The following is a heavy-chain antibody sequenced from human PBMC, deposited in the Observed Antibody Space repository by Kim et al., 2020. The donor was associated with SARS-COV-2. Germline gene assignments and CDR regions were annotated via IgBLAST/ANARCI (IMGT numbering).Heavy chain of an antibody. Sequence: SVKVSCKASGGTFNSYTLSWVRQAPGKGLEWMGRIVPLLDKTDYAQKFQGRFTITADDSTSTVFMELSSLRSEDTAMYYCARVASSLGEDYWIQGTLVT. CDR3: ARVASSLGEDY. CDR2: IVPLLDKT. V-gene: IGHV1-69*08. J-gene: IGHJ4*02. CDR1: GGTFNSYT. D-gene: IGHD3-16*01.